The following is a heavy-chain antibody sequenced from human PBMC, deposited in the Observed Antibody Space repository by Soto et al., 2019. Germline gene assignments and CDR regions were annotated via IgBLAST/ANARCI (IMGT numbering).Heavy chain of an antibody. D-gene: IGHD2-21*02. Sequence: PWKPLSSTSPSLAAPFAIGTCYWGCARPPRGKGLGWMGTIFFSGPTSSNPSRNRRATISVDTSKSQFSLKLNSVTAADTAVYYCATFVVPASRHTDFDFWGPGTLVNVSS. V-gene: IGHV4-39*05. CDR2: IFFSGPT. J-gene: IGHJ4*01. CDR3: ATFVVPASRHTDFDF. CDR1: AAPFAIGTCY.